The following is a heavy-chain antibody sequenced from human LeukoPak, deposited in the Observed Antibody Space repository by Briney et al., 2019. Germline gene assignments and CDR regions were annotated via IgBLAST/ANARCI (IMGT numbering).Heavy chain of an antibody. CDR2: ISYDGSNK. V-gene: IGHV3-30-3*01. J-gene: IGHJ5*02. CDR3: ARGDWRPVDTMIVVPGGFDP. D-gene: IGHD3-22*01. Sequence: GGSLRLSCAASGFTFSSYAMHWVRQAPGKGLEWVAVISYDGSNKYYADSVKGRLTISRDNSKNTLYLQMNSLRAEDTAVYYCARGDWRPVDTMIVVPGGFDPWGQGTLVTVSS. CDR1: GFTFSSYA.